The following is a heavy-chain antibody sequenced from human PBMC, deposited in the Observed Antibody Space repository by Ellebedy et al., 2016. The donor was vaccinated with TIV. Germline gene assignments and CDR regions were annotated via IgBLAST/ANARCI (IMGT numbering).Heavy chain of an antibody. D-gene: IGHD6-19*01. CDR3: VRDGHISAGWYQDNPPDF. Sequence: GGSLRLSXTASGFTFSDYYMSWIRQAPGKGLEWVAYMHSVSPTLDYADSVKGRFTISRDNAKSTLFLQMHNLRVEDTALYYCVRDGHISAGWYQDNPPDFWGQGTLVTVSS. V-gene: IGHV3-11*01. CDR2: MHSVSPTL. CDR1: GFTFSDYY. J-gene: IGHJ4*02.